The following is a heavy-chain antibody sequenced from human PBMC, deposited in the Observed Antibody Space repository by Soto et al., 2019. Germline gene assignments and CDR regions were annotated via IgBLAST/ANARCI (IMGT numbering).Heavy chain of an antibody. V-gene: IGHV3-23*01. CDR2: INGGGGST. CDR3: AKDTDYFGSGSPSYFDY. D-gene: IGHD3-10*01. J-gene: IGHJ4*02. Sequence: GGSPRLSCAASGFAFSSYAMSWVRQAPGKGMEWVSTINGGGGSTYYADSVTGRFTISRDNSKNTLYLQMNSLRAEDTAVYYCAKDTDYFGSGSPSYFDYWGQGTLVTVSS. CDR1: GFAFSSYA.